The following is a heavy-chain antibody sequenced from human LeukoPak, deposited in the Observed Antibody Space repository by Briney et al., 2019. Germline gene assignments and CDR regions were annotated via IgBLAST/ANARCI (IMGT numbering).Heavy chain of an antibody. CDR1: GYSISSGYY. CDR2: IYHSGST. Sequence: SETLSLTCTISGYSISSGYYWGWIRQPPGKGLEWIGSIYHSGSTYYNPSLKSRVTISLDTSENQFSLKLSSVTAADTAVYYCARDLYSSGWGYFDYWGQGTLVTLSS. V-gene: IGHV4-38-2*02. CDR3: ARDLYSSGWGYFDY. D-gene: IGHD6-19*01. J-gene: IGHJ4*02.